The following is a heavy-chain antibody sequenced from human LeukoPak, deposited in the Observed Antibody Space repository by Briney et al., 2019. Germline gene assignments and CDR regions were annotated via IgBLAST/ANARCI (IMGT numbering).Heavy chain of an antibody. CDR1: GGSFSGYY. Sequence: SETPSLTCAVYGGSFSGYYWSWIRQPPGKGLEWIGYIYYSGSTNYNPSLKSRVTISVDTSKNQFSLKLSSVTAADTAVYYCARVYSGYDTWFDPWGQGTLVTVSS. D-gene: IGHD5-12*01. J-gene: IGHJ5*02. V-gene: IGHV4-59*01. CDR3: ARVYSGYDTWFDP. CDR2: IYYSGST.